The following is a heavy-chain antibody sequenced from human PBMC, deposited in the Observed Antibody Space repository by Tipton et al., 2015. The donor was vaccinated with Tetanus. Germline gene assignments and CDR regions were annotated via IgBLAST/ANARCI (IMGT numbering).Heavy chain of an antibody. CDR1: GHSFTTFW. CDR2: ISPSGDTT. Sequence: QLVQSGAEVKKPGASVRVSCRSSGHSFTTFWMHWVRQAPGQGLEWMGIISPSGDTTFYAQNFQARVTMTRDTSTSTDYMELSSLRSEDTAVYYCARYSIVATSNNWFDPWGQGTLVTVSS. D-gene: IGHD5-12*01. CDR3: ARYSIVATSNNWFDP. J-gene: IGHJ5*02. V-gene: IGHV1-46*03.